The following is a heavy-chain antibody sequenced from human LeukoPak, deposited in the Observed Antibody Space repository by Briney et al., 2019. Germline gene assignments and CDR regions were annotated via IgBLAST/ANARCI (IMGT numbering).Heavy chain of an antibody. J-gene: IGHJ6*02. CDR3: AKDLNWNRYYYYYGMDV. CDR2: ISGSGGST. V-gene: IGHV3-23*01. Sequence: GASLRLSCAASGFTFSSYAMSWVRQAPGKGLEWVSAISGSGGSTYYAGSVKGRFTISRDNSKNTLYLQMNSLRAEDTALYYCAKDLNWNRYYYYYGMDVWGQGNTVTVSS. CDR1: GFTFSSYA. D-gene: IGHD1-20*01.